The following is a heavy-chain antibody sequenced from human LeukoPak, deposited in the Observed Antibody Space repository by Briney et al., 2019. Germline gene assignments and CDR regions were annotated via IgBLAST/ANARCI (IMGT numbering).Heavy chain of an antibody. D-gene: IGHD3-10*01. CDR2: ISAYNGNT. CDR3: ARSHIWFGELFYFDY. CDR1: GYTFTSYG. J-gene: IGHJ4*02. V-gene: IGHV1-18*01. Sequence: ASVKVSCKASGYTFTSYGISWVRQAPGQGLEWMGWISAYNGNTNYAQKLQGRVTMTTDTSTSTAYMELRSLRSDDTAVYYCARSHIWFGELFYFDYWGQGTLVTVSS.